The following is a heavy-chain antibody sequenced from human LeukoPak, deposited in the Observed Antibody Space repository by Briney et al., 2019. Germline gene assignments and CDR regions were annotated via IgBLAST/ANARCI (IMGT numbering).Heavy chain of an antibody. J-gene: IGHJ4*02. CDR2: ISYDGSNK. D-gene: IGHD4-17*01. CDR1: GFTFSSYG. Sequence: GGSLRLSCAASGFTFSSYGMHWVRQAPGKGLEWVAVISYDGSNKYYADSVKGRFTISRDNSKNTLYLQMNSLRAEDTAVYYCAKEEVTVTLDYWGQGTLVTVSS. V-gene: IGHV3-30*18. CDR3: AKEEVTVTLDY.